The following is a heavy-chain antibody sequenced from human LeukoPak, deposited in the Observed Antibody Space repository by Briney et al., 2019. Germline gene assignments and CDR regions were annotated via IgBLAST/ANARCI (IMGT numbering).Heavy chain of an antibody. V-gene: IGHV3-21*01. D-gene: IGHD6-13*01. Sequence: GGSLRLSCAASGSTFTSYSMSWVRQSPGKGLEWVSSISSSSSYIYYADSVKGRFTISRDNAKNSLYLQMSSLRAEDTAVYYCARVPYYSSSCDYWGQGTLVTVSS. J-gene: IGHJ4*02. CDR2: ISSSSSYI. CDR1: GSTFTSYS. CDR3: ARVPYYSSSCDY.